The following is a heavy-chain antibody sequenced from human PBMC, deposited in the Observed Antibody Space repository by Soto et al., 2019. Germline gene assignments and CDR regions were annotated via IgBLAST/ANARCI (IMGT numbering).Heavy chain of an antibody. V-gene: IGHV3-33*01. J-gene: IGHJ3*02. CDR2: IWYDGSNK. Sequence: PGGSLRLSCAASGFTFSSYGMHWVRQAPGKGLEWVAVIWYDGSNKYYADSVKGRFTISRDNSKNTLYLQMNSLRAEDTAVYYCAGGYFDWLFSHAFDIWGQGTMVTVSS. CDR1: GFTFSSYG. CDR3: AGGYFDWLFSHAFDI. D-gene: IGHD3-9*01.